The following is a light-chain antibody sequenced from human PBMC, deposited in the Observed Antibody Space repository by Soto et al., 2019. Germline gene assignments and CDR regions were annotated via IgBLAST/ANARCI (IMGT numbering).Light chain of an antibody. J-gene: IGLJ1*01. V-gene: IGLV2-11*01. CDR2: DVT. Sequence: QSALTQPASVSGSPGQSITISCTGTSSDIGFYNYVSWYQQYAGKAPKLMIYDVTKRPSGVPDRFSGSKSGNTAFLTISGLQAEDEADYYCCSYAGSYTFVFGTGTKVTVL. CDR1: SSDIGFYNY. CDR3: CSYAGSYTFV.